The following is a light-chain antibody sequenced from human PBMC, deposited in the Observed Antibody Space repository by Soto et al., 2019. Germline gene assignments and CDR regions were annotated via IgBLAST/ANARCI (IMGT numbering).Light chain of an antibody. CDR3: QQSYSIPFT. J-gene: IGKJ3*01. CDR2: AAS. CDR1: QSISSY. V-gene: IGKV1-39*01. Sequence: DIQMTQSPSSLSASVGDRVTITCRASQSISSYLNWYQQKPGKAPKLLIYAASSLQSGVPSRFSGSGSGTDFTLTISSLQPEDFAIYYCQQSYSIPFTFGPGTKVDIK.